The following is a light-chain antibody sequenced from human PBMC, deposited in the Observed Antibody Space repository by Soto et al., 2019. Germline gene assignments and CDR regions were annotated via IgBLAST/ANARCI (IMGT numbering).Light chain of an antibody. V-gene: IGKV3-20*01. Sequence: EIVLTQSPGTLSLSPGEGATLSCRASQSVSSNYLAWYQQRPGQAPRLLIYGASSRATGIPDRFSGSGAEKDFTLTISRLEPEDSAVYYCQQYADSPVTFGQGTQVEIK. CDR3: QQYADSPVT. CDR1: QSVSSNY. CDR2: GAS. J-gene: IGKJ1*01.